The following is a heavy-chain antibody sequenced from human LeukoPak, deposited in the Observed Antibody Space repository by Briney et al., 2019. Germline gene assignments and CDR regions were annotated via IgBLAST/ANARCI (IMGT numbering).Heavy chain of an antibody. J-gene: IGHJ5*02. Sequence: SETLSLTCAVYGGSFSDYYWSWIRQPPGKGPEWIGEINHSGTTNYNPSLKSRVTMSVDTSNNQFSLKLSSVTAADTAVFYCATSAWVAGPWLDPWGQGTLVTVSS. V-gene: IGHV4-34*01. D-gene: IGHD6-19*01. CDR2: INHSGTT. CDR3: ATSAWVAGPWLDP. CDR1: GGSFSDYY.